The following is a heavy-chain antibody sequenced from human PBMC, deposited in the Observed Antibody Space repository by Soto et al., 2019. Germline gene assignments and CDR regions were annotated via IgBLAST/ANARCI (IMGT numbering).Heavy chain of an antibody. CDR1: GYTFTGYY. CDR3: ARYPLGYYDILTGYYKSYYGMDV. V-gene: IGHV1-2*04. CDR2: INPNSGGT. J-gene: IGHJ6*02. Sequence: ASVKVSCKASGYTFTGYYMHWVRQAPGQGLEWMGWINPNSGGTNYAQKFQGWVTMTRDTSISTAYMELSRLRSDYTAVYYCARYPLGYYDILTGYYKSYYGMDVWGQGTTVTVSS. D-gene: IGHD3-9*01.